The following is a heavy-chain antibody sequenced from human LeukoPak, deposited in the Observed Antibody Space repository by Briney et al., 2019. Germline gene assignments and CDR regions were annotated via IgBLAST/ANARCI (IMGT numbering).Heavy chain of an antibody. J-gene: IGHJ4*02. D-gene: IGHD4-17*01. Sequence: PGGSLRLSCAASGLTFSNYAMNWVCQASGKGLEWVSGITDSGRKTYYADSVKGRFSISRDNSRNTVYLQMSDLRAEDTAVYYCAKITKATTPNYWGQGTLVTVSS. CDR1: GLTFSNYA. CDR3: AKITKATTPNY. V-gene: IGHV3-23*01. CDR2: ITDSGRKT.